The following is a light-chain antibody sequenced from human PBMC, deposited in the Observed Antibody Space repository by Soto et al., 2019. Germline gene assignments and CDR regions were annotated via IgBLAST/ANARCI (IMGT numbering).Light chain of an antibody. CDR2: AAS. V-gene: IGKV3-20*01. CDR3: QHYNSYSEA. Sequence: EIQLTQSPSTLSLSPGEGVTLSCRASQSVTVNSLAWYQQKPGQAPRLLIYAASTRAAAVPDRFTGSGSGTDFALTISSLQPDDFATYYCQHYNSYSEAFGQGTKVDIK. J-gene: IGKJ1*01. CDR1: QSVTVNS.